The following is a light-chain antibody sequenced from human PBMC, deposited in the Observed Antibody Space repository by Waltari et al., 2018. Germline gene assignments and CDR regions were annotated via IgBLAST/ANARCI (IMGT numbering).Light chain of an antibody. CDR1: YSNIGNNI. CDR3: ASWDDSLNGHWV. V-gene: IGLV1-44*01. Sequence: QSVLTQPPSASGTPGQRVTIPCSGTYSNIGNNIVNWYQQLPGKAPQLLIYRNDRRPSGVPVRFSGSKSGSSASLDIDGLHSEDEADYYCASWDDSLNGHWVFGGGTKVTVL. J-gene: IGLJ2*01. CDR2: RND.